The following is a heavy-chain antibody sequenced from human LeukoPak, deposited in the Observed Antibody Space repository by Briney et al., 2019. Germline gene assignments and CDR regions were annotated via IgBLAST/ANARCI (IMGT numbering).Heavy chain of an antibody. V-gene: IGHV4-38-2*02. CDR3: ARVTMLGATHYFDY. J-gene: IGHJ4*02. CDR2: VYHSGTT. CDR1: GYFLSSGFY. D-gene: IGHD1-26*01. Sequence: PSETLSLTCNVSGYFLSSGFYWGWIRQPPGKGLEWIVSVYHSGTTIYNPSLKSRVTMSMDTSMNHYSLKLRSVTAADTAVYYCARVTMLGATHYFDYWGQGTLVTVSS.